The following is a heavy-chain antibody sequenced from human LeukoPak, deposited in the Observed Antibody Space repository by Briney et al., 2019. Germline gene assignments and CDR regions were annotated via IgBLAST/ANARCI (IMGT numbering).Heavy chain of an antibody. J-gene: IGHJ4*02. CDR3: ARARGYYDPIVVFDY. V-gene: IGHV1-2*02. Sequence: ASVRVSCKASGYTFTDYYIHWVRQAPGQGLEWMGWINPNSDYTFYAQKFQGRVTLTRDTSISTVYMELTTLTSDDTAVYFCARARGYYDPIVVFDYWGQGTLVTVSS. D-gene: IGHD3-22*01. CDR1: GYTFTDYY. CDR2: INPNSDYT.